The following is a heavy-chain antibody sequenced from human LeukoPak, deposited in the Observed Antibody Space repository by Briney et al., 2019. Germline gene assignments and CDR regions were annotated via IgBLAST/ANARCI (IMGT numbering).Heavy chain of an antibody. V-gene: IGHV3-21*01. CDR3: ARDRSHDDAYEL. CDR2: ISSSGIDM. CDR1: GFSFSYYN. Sequence: GGSLRLSCEASGFSFSYYNFNWVRQAPGKGLEWVSSISSSGIDMYYADSLKGRFTISRDNAKYSLYLHMSSLRVEDTAVYYCARDRSHDDAYELWGQGTMVTVSS. D-gene: IGHD3-16*01. J-gene: IGHJ3*01.